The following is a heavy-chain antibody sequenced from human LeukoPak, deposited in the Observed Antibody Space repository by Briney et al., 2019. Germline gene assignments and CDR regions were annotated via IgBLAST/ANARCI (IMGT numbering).Heavy chain of an antibody. CDR2: ISAYNGNT. D-gene: IGHD1-26*01. CDR3: ARRSGSYRYSDAFDI. V-gene: IGHV1-18*01. CDR1: GYTFTSYG. Sequence: ASVKVSCKASGYTFTSYGISWVRQAPGQGLEWMGWISAYNGNTNYAQELQGRVTMTTDTSTSTAYMELRSLRSDDTAVYYCARRSGSYRYSDAFDIWGQGTMVTVSS. J-gene: IGHJ3*02.